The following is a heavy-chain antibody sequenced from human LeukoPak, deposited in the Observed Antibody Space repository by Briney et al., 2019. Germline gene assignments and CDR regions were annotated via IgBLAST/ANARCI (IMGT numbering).Heavy chain of an antibody. D-gene: IGHD1-26*01. CDR2: INPNSGGT. V-gene: IGHV1-2*02. J-gene: IGHJ4*02. CDR3: ARADLPGGSYYFDY. Sequence: ASVTVSCKASGYTFTGYYMHWVRQAPGQGLEWMGWINPNSGGTNYAQKFQGRVTMTRDTSISIAYMELSRLRSDDTAVYYCARADLPGGSYYFDYWGQGTLVTVSS. CDR1: GYTFTGYY.